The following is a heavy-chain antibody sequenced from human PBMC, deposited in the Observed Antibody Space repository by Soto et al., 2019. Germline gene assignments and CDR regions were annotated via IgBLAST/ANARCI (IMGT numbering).Heavy chain of an antibody. CDR1: GFSFSGYG. D-gene: IGHD3-9*01. J-gene: IGHJ4*02. CDR3: ARTTNFDYFDY. CDR2: IWYDGSNK. V-gene: IGHV3-33*01. Sequence: GGSLRLSCAASGFSFSGYGMDWVRQAPGKGLEWVAVIWYDGSNKYYADSVKGRSTISRDNSKNTLYLQMNSLRAEDTAVYYCARTTNFDYFDYWGQGTLVTVSS.